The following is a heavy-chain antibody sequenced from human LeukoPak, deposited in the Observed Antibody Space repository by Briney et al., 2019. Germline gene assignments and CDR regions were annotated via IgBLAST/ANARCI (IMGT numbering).Heavy chain of an antibody. Sequence: GGSLRLSCAASGFTFSSYNMNWVRQAPGKGLEWVSYVSSSSSTIYYADSVKGRFTTSRDNAKNSLYLQMNSLRAEDTAVYYCARDGSGYYLIDAFDIWGQGTMVTVSS. D-gene: IGHD3-22*01. CDR1: GFTFSSYN. CDR3: ARDGSGYYLIDAFDI. CDR2: VSSSSSTI. V-gene: IGHV3-48*04. J-gene: IGHJ3*02.